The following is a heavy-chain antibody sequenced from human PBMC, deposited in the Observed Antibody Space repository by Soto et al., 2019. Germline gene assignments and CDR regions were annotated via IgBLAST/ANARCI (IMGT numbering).Heavy chain of an antibody. V-gene: IGHV1-69*12. J-gene: IGHJ4*02. CDR1: GGTFRSYA. CDR2: NIPIFGTA. Sequence: QVQLVQSGAEVKKPGSSVKVSCKASGGTFRSYAISWVRQDPGQGLEWMGGNIPIFGTANYVQKFQGRVTITADESTSTAYMERSIKRSEDTAVYYCARGDGYMNFDYCGQGTLVTVSS. CDR3: ARGDGYMNFDY. D-gene: IGHD5-12*01.